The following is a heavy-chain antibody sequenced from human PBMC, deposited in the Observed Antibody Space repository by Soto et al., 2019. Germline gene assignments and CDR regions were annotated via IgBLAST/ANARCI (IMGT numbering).Heavy chain of an antibody. Sequence: ASVKVSCKASGYTFTSYGISWVRQAPGQGLEWMGWISAYNGNTNYAQKLQGRVTMTTDTSTSTAYMELRSLRSDDTAVYYCARDPAESGNSYDAFDIWGQGTMVTVSS. CDR3: ARDPAESGNSYDAFDI. J-gene: IGHJ3*02. D-gene: IGHD2-15*01. CDR1: GYTFTSYG. V-gene: IGHV1-18*01. CDR2: ISAYNGNT.